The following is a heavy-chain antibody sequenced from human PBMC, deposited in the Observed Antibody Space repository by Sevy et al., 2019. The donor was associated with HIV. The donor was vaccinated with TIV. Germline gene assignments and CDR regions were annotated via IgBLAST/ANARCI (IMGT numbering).Heavy chain of an antibody. J-gene: IGHJ4*02. D-gene: IGHD6-13*01. CDR3: EAIATAGRDY. CDR2: ISYDGSHK. Sequence: GGSLRLSCAASGFTFSTSAMHWVRQAPGKGLEWVAVISYDGSHKYYGNSVKGRFTLSRDNSKNTLYLQMNSLRAEDTAVYYCEAIATAGRDYWGQGTLVTVSS. V-gene: IGHV3-30*04. CDR1: GFTFSTSA.